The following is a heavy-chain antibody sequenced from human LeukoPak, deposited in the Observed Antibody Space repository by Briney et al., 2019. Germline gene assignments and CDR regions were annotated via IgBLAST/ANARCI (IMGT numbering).Heavy chain of an antibody. J-gene: IGHJ6*03. CDR1: GGSISSYY. V-gene: IGHV4-59*01. Sequence: SETLSLTCTVSGGSISSYYWSWIRQPPGKGLEWIGYIYYSGSTNYNPSLKSRVTISVDTSKNQFSLKLSSVTAADTAVYYCARTPPGRFLEWSHYYYMDVWGKGTTVTVSS. D-gene: IGHD3-3*01. CDR3: ARTPPGRFLEWSHYYYMDV. CDR2: IYYSGST.